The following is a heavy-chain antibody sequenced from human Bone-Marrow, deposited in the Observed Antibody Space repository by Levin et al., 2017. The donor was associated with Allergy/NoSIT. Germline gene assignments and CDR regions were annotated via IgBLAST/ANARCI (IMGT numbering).Heavy chain of an antibody. V-gene: IGHV3-30-3*01. CDR1: GFTFSSYA. CDR2: ISYDGSNK. CDR3: ARGRLYSSGWYASDAFDI. D-gene: IGHD6-19*01. J-gene: IGHJ3*02. Sequence: GESLKISCAASGFTFSSYAMHWVRQAPGKGLEWVAVISYDGSNKYYADSVKGRFTISRDNSKNTLYLQMNSLRAEDTAVYYCARGRLYSSGWYASDAFDIWGQGTMVTVSS.